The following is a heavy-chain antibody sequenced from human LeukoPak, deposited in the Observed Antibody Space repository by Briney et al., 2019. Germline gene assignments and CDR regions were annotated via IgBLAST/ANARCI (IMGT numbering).Heavy chain of an antibody. CDR3: AKDRGYSSSWYSGSDAFDI. CDR2: ISSSGSTI. J-gene: IGHJ3*02. Sequence: GGSLRLSCAASGFTFSSYEMNWVRQAPGKGLEWVSYISSSGSTIYYADSVKGRFTISRDNSKNTLYLQMNSLRAEDTAVYYCAKDRGYSSSWYSGSDAFDIWGQGTMVTVSS. D-gene: IGHD6-13*01. CDR1: GFTFSSYE. V-gene: IGHV3-48*03.